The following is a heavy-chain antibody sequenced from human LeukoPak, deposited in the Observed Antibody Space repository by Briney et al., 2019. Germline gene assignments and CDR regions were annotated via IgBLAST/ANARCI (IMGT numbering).Heavy chain of an antibody. J-gene: IGHJ5*02. CDR2: IYTSGST. D-gene: IGHD2-15*01. V-gene: IGHV4-61*02. Sequence: SETLSLPCTVSGGPISSGSYYWSWIRQPAGKGLEWIGRIYTSGSTNYNPSLKSQVTISVDTSKNQFSLKLSSVTAADTAVYYCARRDRRENGWFDPWGQGTLVTVSS. CDR3: ARRDRRENGWFDP. CDR1: GGPISSGSYY.